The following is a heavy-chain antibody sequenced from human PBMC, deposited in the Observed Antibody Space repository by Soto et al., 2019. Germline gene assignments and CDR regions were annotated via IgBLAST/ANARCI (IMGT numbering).Heavy chain of an antibody. J-gene: IGHJ4*02. CDR3: AKPLRGGYFSICY. V-gene: IGHV3-23*01. CDR2: ISGSGGST. Sequence: EVQLLESGGGLVQPGGSLRLSCAASGFTFSSYAMSWVRQAPGKGLEWVSAISGSGGSTYYADSVKGRFTISRDNSKNSLYLQMSSLGAEDTAVYYCAKPLRGGYFSICYGRQGTLVSVSS. D-gene: IGHD5-18*01. CDR1: GFTFSSYA.